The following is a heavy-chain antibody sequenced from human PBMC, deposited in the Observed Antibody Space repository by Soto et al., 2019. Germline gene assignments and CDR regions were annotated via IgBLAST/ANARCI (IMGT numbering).Heavy chain of an antibody. Sequence: QVQLVQSGAEVKKPGSSVKVSCKASGGTFSSYTISWVRQAPGQGLEWMGRIIPILGIANYAQKFQGRVTITADKSTSTAYMELSSLRSEDTAVYYCARSVGVARHSLAYWGHGTLVTVSS. CDR2: IIPILGIA. CDR3: ARSVGVARHSLAY. J-gene: IGHJ4*01. V-gene: IGHV1-69*02. CDR1: GGTFSSYT. D-gene: IGHD3-3*01.